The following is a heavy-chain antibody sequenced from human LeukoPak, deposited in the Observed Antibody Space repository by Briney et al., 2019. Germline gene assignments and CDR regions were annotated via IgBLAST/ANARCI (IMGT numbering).Heavy chain of an antibody. D-gene: IGHD3-9*01. V-gene: IGHV1-3*01. CDR1: GYTFTSYA. J-gene: IGHJ4*02. Sequence: EASVKVSCKASGYTFTSYAMHWVRQAPGQRLEWMGWINAGNGNTKYSQKFQDRVTITRDTSASTAYMELSSLRSEDTAVYYCATRLDILTGYYGDFDYWGQGTLVTVSS. CDR3: ATRLDILTGYYGDFDY. CDR2: INAGNGNT.